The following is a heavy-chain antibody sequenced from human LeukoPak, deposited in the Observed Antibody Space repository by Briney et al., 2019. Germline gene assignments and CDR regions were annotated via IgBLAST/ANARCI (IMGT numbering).Heavy chain of an antibody. CDR2: IYYSGST. J-gene: IGHJ4*02. V-gene: IGHV4-39*01. D-gene: IGHD1-26*01. CDR1: GDSISSSSYY. CDR3: AKSGGYGLIDY. Sequence: SETLSPTCTVSGDSISSSSYYWGWIRQPPGKGLEWIGSIYYSGSTYYNASLQSRVTISIDMSKNEFSLRLNSVTAADTAMYYCAKSGGYGLIDYWGQGTLVTVSS.